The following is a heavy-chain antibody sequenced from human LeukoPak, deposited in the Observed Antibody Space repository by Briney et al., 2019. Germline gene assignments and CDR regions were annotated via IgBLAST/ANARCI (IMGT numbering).Heavy chain of an antibody. D-gene: IGHD3-10*01. CDR2: ISYDGSNK. J-gene: IGHJ4*02. CDR3: ARSLDGSGSYYTAPIDY. V-gene: IGHV3-30*03. CDR1: GFTFSSYA. Sequence: GGSLRLSCAASGFTFSSYAMHWVRQAPGKGLEWVALISYDGSNKYYADSVKGRFTISRDNSKNTLYLQMNSLRAEDTAVYYCARSLDGSGSYYTAPIDYWGQGTLVTVSS.